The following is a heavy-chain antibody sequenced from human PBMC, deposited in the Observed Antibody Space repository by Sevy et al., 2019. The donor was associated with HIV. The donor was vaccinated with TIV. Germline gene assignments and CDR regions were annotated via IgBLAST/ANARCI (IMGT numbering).Heavy chain of an antibody. CDR1: GYSFTSYW. Sequence: GESLKISCKGSGYSFTSYWIGWVRQMPGKGLEWMGIIYPGDSDTRYSPSFQGQVTLSADKSISTAYLQWSSLKASDTAMYDCARYDPVGYCSSTSCYSGDYWGLGTLVTVSS. J-gene: IGHJ4*02. CDR2: IYPGDSDT. V-gene: IGHV5-51*01. CDR3: ARYDPVGYCSSTSCYSGDY. D-gene: IGHD2-2*02.